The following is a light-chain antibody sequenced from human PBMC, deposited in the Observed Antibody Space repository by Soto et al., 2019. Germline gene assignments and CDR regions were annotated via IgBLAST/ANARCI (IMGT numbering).Light chain of an antibody. CDR3: SSYAASNNFYFV. CDR1: SSDVGGYNY. CDR2: EVT. Sequence: QSALTQPPSASGSPGQSVTISCTGTSSDVGGYNYVSWYQQYPGRAPKLMIYEVTKRPSGVPDRFSGSKSGNTASLTVSGLQVADEADYYCSSYAASNNFYFVFGGGTKLTVL. J-gene: IGLJ3*02. V-gene: IGLV2-8*01.